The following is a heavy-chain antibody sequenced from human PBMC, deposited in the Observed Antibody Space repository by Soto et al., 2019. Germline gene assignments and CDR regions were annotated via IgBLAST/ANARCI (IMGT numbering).Heavy chain of an antibody. CDR3: ARDLVVVVPAAKNYYYYGMDV. J-gene: IGHJ6*02. Sequence: SETLSLTCTVSGGSISSGGYYWSWIRQHPGKGLEWIGYIYYSGSTYYNPSLKSRVTISVDTSKNQFSLKLSSVTAADTAVYYCARDLVVVVPAAKNYYYYGMDVWGQGTTVTVSS. V-gene: IGHV4-31*03. D-gene: IGHD2-2*01. CDR1: GGSISSGGYY. CDR2: IYYSGST.